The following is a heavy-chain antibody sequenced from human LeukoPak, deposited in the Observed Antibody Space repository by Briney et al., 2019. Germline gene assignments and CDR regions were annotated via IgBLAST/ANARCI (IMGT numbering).Heavy chain of an antibody. CDR2: INPNSGGT. Sequence: ASVKVSCKASGYTFTSYGISWVRQAPGQGLEWMGWINPNSGGTNYAQKFQGRVTMTRDTSISTAYMELSRLRSDDTAAYYCARHLVYYDSSGYNYWGQGTLVTVSS. CDR1: GYTFTSYG. V-gene: IGHV1-2*02. D-gene: IGHD3-22*01. J-gene: IGHJ4*02. CDR3: ARHLVYYDSSGYNY.